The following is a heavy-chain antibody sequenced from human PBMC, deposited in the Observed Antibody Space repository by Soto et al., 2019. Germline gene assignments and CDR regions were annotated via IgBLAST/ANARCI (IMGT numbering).Heavy chain of an antibody. D-gene: IGHD2-8*01. CDR2: IYSGGST. J-gene: IGHJ4*02. V-gene: IGHV3-53*02. Sequence: EVQLVETGGGLIQPGGSLRLSCAASGFTVSNSYMSWVRQAPGKGLEWVSVIYSGGSTYYADSVKGRFTISRDNSKNTLYLQMNSLRAEDMAVYYCARVEVGGHCTNGVCYEYWGQGTLVTVSS. CDR1: GFTVSNSY. CDR3: ARVEVGGHCTNGVCYEY.